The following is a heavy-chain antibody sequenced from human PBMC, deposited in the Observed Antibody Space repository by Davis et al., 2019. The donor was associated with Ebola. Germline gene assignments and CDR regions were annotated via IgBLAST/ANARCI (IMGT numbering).Heavy chain of an antibody. V-gene: IGHV4-4*02. J-gene: IGHJ6*02. D-gene: IGHD2-2*02. CDR2: IYHSGST. CDR1: GGSISSSNW. Sequence: MPSETLSLTCAVSGGSISSSNWWRWVRQPPGKGLEWIGEIYHSGSTNYNPSLKSRVTISVDTSKNQFSLKLSSVTAADTAVYYCARGEWGYCSSTSCYRDYYYGMDVWGQGTTVTVSS. CDR3: ARGEWGYCSSTSCYRDYYYGMDV.